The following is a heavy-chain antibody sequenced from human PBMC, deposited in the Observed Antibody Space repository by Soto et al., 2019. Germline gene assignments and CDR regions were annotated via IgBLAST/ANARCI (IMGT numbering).Heavy chain of an antibody. CDR3: ARGPSADKVDS. CDR2: IYNGGST. CDR1: GGSISTVNYW. V-gene: IGHV4-30-4*01. J-gene: IGHJ4*02. Sequence: QVQLQESGPGLVKPSQTLSLTCTVSGGSISTVNYWWSWIRQSPDMGLEWIGHIYNGGSTYNNPSLERPVTMSVTTSKTPLSLALSSVSAADTAVYFCARGPSADKVDSWGQGTLVTVSS. D-gene: IGHD3-10*01.